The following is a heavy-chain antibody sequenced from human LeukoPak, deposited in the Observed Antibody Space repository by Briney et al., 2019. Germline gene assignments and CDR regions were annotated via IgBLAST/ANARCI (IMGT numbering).Heavy chain of an antibody. Sequence: PGGSLRLSCAASGFTFSSYGMHWVRQAPGKGLERVAFIRYDGSNKYYADSVKGRFTISRDNSKNTLYLQMNSLRAEDTAVYYCAKIRDGYNWTPRDYWGQGTLVTVSS. J-gene: IGHJ4*02. CDR2: IRYDGSNK. CDR1: GFTFSSYG. V-gene: IGHV3-30*02. D-gene: IGHD5-24*01. CDR3: AKIRDGYNWTPRDY.